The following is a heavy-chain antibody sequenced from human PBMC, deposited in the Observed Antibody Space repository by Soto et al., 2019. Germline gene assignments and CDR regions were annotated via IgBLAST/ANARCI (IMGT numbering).Heavy chain of an antibody. J-gene: IGHJ5*02. D-gene: IGHD1-1*01. CDR2: IYATGTT. CDR3: VRDGTKTLRDWFDP. V-gene: IGHV4-4*07. Sequence: SETLSLTCTVSGASISGFYWSWIRKSAGKGLEWIGRIYATGTTDYNPSLKSRVMMSVDTSKKQFSLKLRSVTAADTAVYYCVRDGTKTLRDWFDPWGQGISVTVPS. CDR1: GASISGFY.